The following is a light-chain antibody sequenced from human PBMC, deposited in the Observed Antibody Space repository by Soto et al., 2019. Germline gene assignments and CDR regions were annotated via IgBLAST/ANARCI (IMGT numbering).Light chain of an antibody. Sequence: QSALTQPASMSGSPGQSITISCTGTSSDVGGYNYVSWYQQHPGKAPKLMIYDVSNRPSGVSNRFSGSKSGNTASLTISGLQAEDEADYYCSSYTSSHYVFGTGTKLTVL. CDR1: SSDVGGYNY. CDR2: DVS. V-gene: IGLV2-14*01. J-gene: IGLJ1*01. CDR3: SSYTSSHYV.